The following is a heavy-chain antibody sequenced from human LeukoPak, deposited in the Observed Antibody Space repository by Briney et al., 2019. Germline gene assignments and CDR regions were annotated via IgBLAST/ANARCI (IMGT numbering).Heavy chain of an antibody. D-gene: IGHD2-2*02. CDR2: INHGGST. CDR1: GGSFSGYY. CDR3: ARVVFGRLLYGNWFDP. Sequence: PSETLSLTCAVYGGSFSGYYWSWIRQPPGKGPEWIGEINHGGSTNYNPSLKSRVTISVDTSKNQFSLKLSSVTAADTAVYYCARVVFGRLLYGNWFDPWGQGTLVTVSS. V-gene: IGHV4-34*01. J-gene: IGHJ5*02.